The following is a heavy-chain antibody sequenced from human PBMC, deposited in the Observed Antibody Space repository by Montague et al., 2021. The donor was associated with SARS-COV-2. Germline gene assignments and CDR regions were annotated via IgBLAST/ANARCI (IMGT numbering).Heavy chain of an antibody. D-gene: IGHD3-22*01. CDR2: IYYSGST. CDR3: ASPGVYYDSSGLLGFDY. J-gene: IGHJ4*02. CDR1: GGSISSSSYY. V-gene: IGHV4-39*01. Sequence: SETLSLTCTVSGGSISSSSYYWGWIRQPPGKGLEWIGSIYYSGSTYYNPSLKSRVTISVDTSKNQFSLKLSSVTAANTAVYYCASPGVYYDSSGLLGFDYWGQGTLVTVPS.